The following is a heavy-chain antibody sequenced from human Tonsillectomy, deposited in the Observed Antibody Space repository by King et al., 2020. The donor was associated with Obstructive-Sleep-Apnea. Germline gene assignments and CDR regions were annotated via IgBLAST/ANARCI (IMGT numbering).Heavy chain of an antibody. V-gene: IGHV3-23*04. CDR2: ISGSGDST. Sequence: VQLVESGGGLVQPGGSLRLSCGASGFTFSNYAMTWVRQAPGKGLEWVSTISGSGDSTYYADPVKGRFTISRDSSKNTLYLQMNSLRAEDTAVYYCAKNRGYCSGGSCYGDYWGQGTLVTVSS. CDR3: AKNRGYCSGGSCYGDY. D-gene: IGHD2-15*01. CDR1: GFTFSNYA. J-gene: IGHJ4*02.